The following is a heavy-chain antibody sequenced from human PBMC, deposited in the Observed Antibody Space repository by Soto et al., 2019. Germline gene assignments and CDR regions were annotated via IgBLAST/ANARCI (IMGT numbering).Heavy chain of an antibody. CDR1: GGTFSTSA. D-gene: IGHD2-15*01. CDR2: IIPIFGTA. CDR3: AGRHCGGGSCYSVAGAW. Sequence: QVQLVQSGAEVKKPGSSVKVSCKASGGTFSTSAITWVRQAPGQGLEWMGTIIPIFGTANYAQKFQGRVTITADESTSTSYMELSSLRSEDTAVYYCAGRHCGGGSCYSVAGAWWGQGTLVTVSS. V-gene: IGHV1-69*18. J-gene: IGHJ4*02.